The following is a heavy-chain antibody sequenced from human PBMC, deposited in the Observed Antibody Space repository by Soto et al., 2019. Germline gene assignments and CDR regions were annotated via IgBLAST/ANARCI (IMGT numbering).Heavy chain of an antibody. CDR3: ASLSSIDSSGYYLDY. CDR2: IYYSGST. V-gene: IGHV4-31*03. J-gene: IGHJ4*02. CDR1: GGSISSGDYY. D-gene: IGHD3-22*01. Sequence: QVQLQESGPGLVKPSQTLSLTCTVSGGSISSGDYYWIWIRQHPGQALELIGYIYYSGSTHYSSSLRSRVTMSIDTSKNQFPLKLTSVTAAYTAVYYCASLSSIDSSGYYLDYWGQGTLVTV.